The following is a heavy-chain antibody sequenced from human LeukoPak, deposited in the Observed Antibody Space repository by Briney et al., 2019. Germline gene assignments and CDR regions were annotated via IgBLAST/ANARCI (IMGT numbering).Heavy chain of an antibody. D-gene: IGHD2/OR15-2a*01. CDR2: IYYSGRT. CDR3: ARVKNMVGDAFDI. J-gene: IGHJ3*02. Sequence: AETLSLTCTVSGGSININTYYWGWIRQPPGKGLEWIGTIYYSGRTYYNPSLKSRVTISVDTSKNQFSLKLSSVTAADTAVYYCARVKNMVGDAFDIWGQGTMVTVSS. V-gene: IGHV4-39*07. CDR1: GGSININTYY.